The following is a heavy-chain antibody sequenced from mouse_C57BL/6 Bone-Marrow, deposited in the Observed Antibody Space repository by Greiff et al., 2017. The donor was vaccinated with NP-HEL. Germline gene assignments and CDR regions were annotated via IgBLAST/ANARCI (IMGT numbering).Heavy chain of an antibody. CDR1: GYTFTDYY. CDR2: IFPGSGST. Sequence: QVQLQQSGPELVKPGASVKISCKASGYTFTDYYINWVKQRPGQGLEWIGWIFPGSGSTYYNEKFKGKATLTVDKSSSTAYMLLSSLTSEDSAVYFCARSPTFITTVVDAMDYWGQGTSVTVSS. CDR3: ARSPTFITTVVDAMDY. V-gene: IGHV1-75*01. D-gene: IGHD1-1*01. J-gene: IGHJ4*01.